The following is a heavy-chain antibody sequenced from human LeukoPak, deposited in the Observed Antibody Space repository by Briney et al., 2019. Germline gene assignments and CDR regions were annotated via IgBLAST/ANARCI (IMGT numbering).Heavy chain of an antibody. Sequence: GGSLRLSCAGSGFTFGSYSMNWVRHAPGKGLEWVSYIGHTGSITDYADSVKGRFTVSRDNAKNSLYLQMNTLRAEDTAVYYCARIGYSGSSFDYWGQGTLVTVSS. CDR2: IGHTGSIT. V-gene: IGHV3-48*04. J-gene: IGHJ4*02. CDR1: GFTFGSYS. CDR3: ARIGYSGSSFDY. D-gene: IGHD1-26*01.